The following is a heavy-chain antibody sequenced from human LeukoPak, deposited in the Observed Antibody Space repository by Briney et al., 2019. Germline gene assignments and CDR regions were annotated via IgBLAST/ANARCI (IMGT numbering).Heavy chain of an antibody. CDR3: AKDELRYFDWQAPYYYYGMDV. D-gene: IGHD3-9*01. CDR1: GFTFSSCA. Sequence: GGSLRLSCAASGFTFSSCAMSWVRQAPGKGLEWVSAISGSGSSTYYADSVKGRFTISRDNSKNTLYLQMNSLRAEDTAVYYCAKDELRYFDWQAPYYYYGMDVWGQGTTVTVSS. J-gene: IGHJ6*02. V-gene: IGHV3-23*01. CDR2: ISGSGSST.